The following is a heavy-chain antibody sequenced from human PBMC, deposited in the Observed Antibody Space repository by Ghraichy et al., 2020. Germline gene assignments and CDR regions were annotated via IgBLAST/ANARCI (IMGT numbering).Heavy chain of an antibody. D-gene: IGHD3-10*01. Sequence: GSLRLSCATSGFTFNNYGMHWVRQAPGKGLEWVAVIWYDGTNEHYADSVKGRFTISRDNSKNTLYLQLDSLRAEDTAVYYCARDLTLAVRGSDFWGQGTLVTVSS. V-gene: IGHV3-33*01. CDR3: ARDLTLAVRGSDF. CDR2: IWYDGTNE. CDR1: GFTFNNYG. J-gene: IGHJ4*02.